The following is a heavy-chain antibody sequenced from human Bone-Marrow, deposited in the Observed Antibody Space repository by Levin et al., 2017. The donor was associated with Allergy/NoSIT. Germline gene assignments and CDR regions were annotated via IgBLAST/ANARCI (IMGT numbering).Heavy chain of an antibody. D-gene: IGHD2-2*01. CDR3: ARCSTRDDIWFDP. V-gene: IGHV3-7*01. Sequence: PGGSLRLSCAASGFTFINYWMSWLRQAPGKGLEWVAGIKQDGSQKYYVDSVKGRFTISRDNAKNSVYLQMDSLRAEDTAVYYCARCSTRDDIWFDPWGQGTLVTVSS. CDR1: GFTFINYW. CDR2: IKQDGSQK. J-gene: IGHJ5*02.